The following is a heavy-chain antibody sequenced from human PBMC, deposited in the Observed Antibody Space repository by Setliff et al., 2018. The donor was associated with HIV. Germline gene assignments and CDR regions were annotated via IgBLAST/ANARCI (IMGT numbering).Heavy chain of an antibody. V-gene: IGHV4-34*01. CDR3: ARAGYGMATGLRH. CDR1: GGSFSGYY. J-gene: IGHJ1*01. Sequence: ASETLSLTCAVYGGSFSGYYWSWIRQPPGKGLEWIGEINHSGSTNYNPSLKSRVTISVDTSKNQFSLKLSSVTAADTAVYYCARAGYGMATGLRHWGQGTLVTV. D-gene: IGHD5-12*01. CDR2: INHSGST.